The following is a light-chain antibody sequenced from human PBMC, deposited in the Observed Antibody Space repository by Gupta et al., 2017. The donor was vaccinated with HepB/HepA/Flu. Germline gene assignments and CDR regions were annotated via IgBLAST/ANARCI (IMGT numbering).Light chain of an antibody. CDR1: SEYSTYI. CDR2: VEGSGSY. J-gene: IGLJ3*02. V-gene: IGLV4-60*03. CDR3: ETWDTNIRV. Sequence: QPVLTQSSSASASLGSSVKLTCTLSSEYSTYIIGWHQQQPGKAPRYLMKVEGSGSYNRGSGVPDRFSGSSSGADRYLTISNLQSEDEADYYCETWDTNIRVFGGGTKLTVL.